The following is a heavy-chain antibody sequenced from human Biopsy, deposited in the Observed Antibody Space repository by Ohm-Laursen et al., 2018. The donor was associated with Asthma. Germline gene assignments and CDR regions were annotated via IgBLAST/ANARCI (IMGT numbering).Heavy chain of an antibody. Sequence: SLRLSCTASGFTFRSHAMHWVRQAPGKGLEWVAVGGSYYDGGLKYYADSVNGRFTVSRDDSKNTLYLQMNSLRPDDTAVYYCARDRGIAAAGTEFDYWGQGTLVTVSS. CDR2: GGSYYDGGLK. J-gene: IGHJ4*02. D-gene: IGHD6-13*01. CDR3: ARDRGIAAAGTEFDY. CDR1: GFTFRSHA. V-gene: IGHV3-30-3*01.